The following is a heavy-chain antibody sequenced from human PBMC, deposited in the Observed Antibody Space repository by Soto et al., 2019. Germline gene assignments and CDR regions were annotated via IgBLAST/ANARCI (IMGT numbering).Heavy chain of an antibody. J-gene: IGHJ5*01. Sequence: QVELVQSGAEVKKPGASVKVSCKASGYTFTRYGISWVRQAPGQGLEWMGWISTYNGNTDHAHNFQGRVTMTTDTSTSTAYMERRSLRSDDTAVYYCAREIRNYGQNWFDSWGQGTLVTVSS. CDR2: ISTYNGNT. CDR3: AREIRNYGQNWFDS. D-gene: IGHD3-16*01. CDR1: GYTFTRYG. V-gene: IGHV1-18*01.